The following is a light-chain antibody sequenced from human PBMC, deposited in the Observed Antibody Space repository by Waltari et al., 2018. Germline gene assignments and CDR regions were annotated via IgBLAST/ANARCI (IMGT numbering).Light chain of an antibody. CDR1: QSVSSY. CDR2: DAS. V-gene: IGKV3-11*01. Sequence: EIVLTQSPATLSLSPGERATLSCRASQSVSSYLAWYQQKPGQAPRLLIYDASNRATGIPARFSGSGFGTDFTLTISSLEPEDFAVYYCQQRSNWLTFGGGTKLEIK. J-gene: IGKJ4*01. CDR3: QQRSNWLT.